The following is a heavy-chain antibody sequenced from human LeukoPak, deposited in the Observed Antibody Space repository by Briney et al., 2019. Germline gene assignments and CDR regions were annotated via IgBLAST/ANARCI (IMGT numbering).Heavy chain of an antibody. CDR1: GGTFSSYA. V-gene: IGHV1-69*13. Sequence: SVKVSCKASGGTFSSYAISWVRQAPGQGLEWMGGIIPIFGTANYAQKFQGRVTITADESTSTAYMELSSLRSEDTAVYYCAREAPFGSGYYYYGMDVWGQGTTVTVSS. J-gene: IGHJ6*02. D-gene: IGHD3-10*01. CDR2: IIPIFGTA. CDR3: AREAPFGSGYYYYGMDV.